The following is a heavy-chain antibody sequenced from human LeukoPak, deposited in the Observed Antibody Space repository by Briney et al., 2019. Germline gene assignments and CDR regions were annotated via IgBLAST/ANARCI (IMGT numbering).Heavy chain of an antibody. Sequence: GGSLRLSCAASGFTFSSYGMHWVRQAPGKGLEWVAVILSDGSKEFYTDSVKGRFTISRDNSKNTLYLQMNSLRAEDTAVYYCAGDQGYYYGSGASGTFDYWGQGTLVTVSS. V-gene: IGHV3-33*01. CDR2: ILSDGSKE. J-gene: IGHJ4*02. CDR1: GFTFSSYG. CDR3: AGDQGYYYGSGASGTFDY. D-gene: IGHD3-10*01.